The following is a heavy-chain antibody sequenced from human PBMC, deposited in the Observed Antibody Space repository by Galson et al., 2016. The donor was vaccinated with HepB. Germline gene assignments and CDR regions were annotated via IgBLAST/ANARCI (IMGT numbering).Heavy chain of an antibody. CDR1: GFKFDDYG. D-gene: IGHD3-9*01. J-gene: IGHJ4*02. CDR3: ARATPYYDILTGYYNYYFDY. Sequence: SLRLSCAASGFKFDDYGMSWVRQAPGKGLEWVSGINWNGGSTGYVDSVKGRSTISRDNAKNSLYLQMNSLRAEDTALYYCARATPYYDILTGYYNYYFDYWGQGTLVTVSS. V-gene: IGHV3-20*04. CDR2: INWNGGST.